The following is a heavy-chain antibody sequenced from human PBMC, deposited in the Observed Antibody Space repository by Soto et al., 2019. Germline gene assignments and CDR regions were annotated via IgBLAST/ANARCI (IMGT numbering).Heavy chain of an antibody. J-gene: IGHJ4*02. CDR2: ISYDGSNK. V-gene: IGHV3-30*18. D-gene: IGHD5-12*01. CDR3: AKDQYRGYSGYDLHAAPDY. Sequence: PGGSLRLSCAASGFTFDSYGMHWVRQAPGKGLEWVAVISYDGSNKYYADSVKGRFTISRDNSKNTLYLQMNSLRAEDTAVYYCAKDQYRGYSGYDLHAAPDYWGQGTLVTVSS. CDR1: GFTFDSYG.